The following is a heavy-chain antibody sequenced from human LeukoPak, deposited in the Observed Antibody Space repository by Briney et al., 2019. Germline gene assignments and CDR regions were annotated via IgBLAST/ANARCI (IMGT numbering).Heavy chain of an antibody. CDR2: ISYDGSNK. D-gene: IGHD5-18*01. J-gene: IGHJ6*02. CDR3: ARGGYSYGYYYYYGMDV. V-gene: IGHV3-30*04. Sequence: GGSLRLSCAASGFTFSSYAMHWVRQAPGKGLEGVAVISYDGSNKYYADSVKGRFTISRDNSKNTLYLQMNSLRAEDTAVYYCARGGYSYGYYYYYGMDVWGQGTTVTVSS. CDR1: GFTFSSYA.